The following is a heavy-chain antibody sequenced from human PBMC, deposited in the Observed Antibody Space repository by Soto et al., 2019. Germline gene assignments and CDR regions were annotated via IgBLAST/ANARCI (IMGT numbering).Heavy chain of an antibody. J-gene: IGHJ4*02. D-gene: IGHD2-2*01. CDR3: TRASMPKAHFDY. CDR2: MHSTGSA. Sequence: QMQLQESGPGLVRPSETLSLTCTVSGGSIRGFYWSWIRQPAGKGLEWIGRMHSTGSANYNPSLKSRVTISIDMSKNQVSLKLTSVTAADTALYFCTRASMPKAHFDYWGQGTLLTVSS. V-gene: IGHV4-4*07. CDR1: GGSIRGFY.